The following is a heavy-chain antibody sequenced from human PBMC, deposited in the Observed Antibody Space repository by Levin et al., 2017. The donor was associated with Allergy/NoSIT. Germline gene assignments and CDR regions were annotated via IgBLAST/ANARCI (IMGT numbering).Heavy chain of an antibody. V-gene: IGHV3-7*01. Sequence: RSGGSLRLSCAASGLPFGTSWMSWVRQAAGKGLEWVAMINPDGSDKYYVDSVKGRFTISRGNADKSLYLQMNSLRVEDTAVYYCSRGGGSGIDYWGQGTLVNVSS. D-gene: IGHD3-10*01. CDR2: INPDGSDK. CDR3: SRGGGSGIDY. CDR1: GLPFGTSW. J-gene: IGHJ4*02.